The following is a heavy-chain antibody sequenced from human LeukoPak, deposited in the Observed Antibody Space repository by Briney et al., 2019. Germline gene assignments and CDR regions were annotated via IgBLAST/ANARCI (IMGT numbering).Heavy chain of an antibody. D-gene: IGHD5-24*01. V-gene: IGHV3-66*02. J-gene: IGHJ4*02. CDR2: MYAGDGGA. Sequence: GGSLRLSCAASGFTVTYTYMSWVRQTPGKGLEWVSVMYAGDGGAYYADSVKGRFTISRDNSKNTLYLQMNSLRAEDTAVYYCARDKVEMATISPLGYWGQGTLVTVSS. CDR3: ARDKVEMATISPLGY. CDR1: GFTVTYTY.